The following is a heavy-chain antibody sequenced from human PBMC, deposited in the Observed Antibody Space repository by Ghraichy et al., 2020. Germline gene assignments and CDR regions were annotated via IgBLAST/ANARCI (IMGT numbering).Heavy chain of an antibody. CDR2: VIPIFGTP. J-gene: IGHJ4*02. CDR1: GGSFNIFA. V-gene: IGHV1-69*06. Sequence: SVKVSCKASGGSFNIFAVNWVRLAPGQGLEWMGGVIPIFGTPNYAQTFLDRLTITADTSTSTVYMELSSLTSADTAVYYCARGGKSYGTNLDFWGQGTRVTVSS. D-gene: IGHD3-10*01. CDR3: ARGGKSYGTNLDF.